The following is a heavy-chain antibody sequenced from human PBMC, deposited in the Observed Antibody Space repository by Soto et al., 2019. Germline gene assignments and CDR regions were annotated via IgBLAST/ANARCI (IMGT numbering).Heavy chain of an antibody. Sequence: PGESLKISCKGSGYRFVSYWIGWVRQMPGKGLEWMGIIYPGDSDTRYSPSFQGQVTMSVDKSISTAYLQWSSLKASDIAMYYCARIFNDAFDIWGQGTMVTVPS. CDR3: ARIFNDAFDI. V-gene: IGHV5-51*01. CDR1: GYRFVSYW. CDR2: IYPGDSDT. J-gene: IGHJ3*02.